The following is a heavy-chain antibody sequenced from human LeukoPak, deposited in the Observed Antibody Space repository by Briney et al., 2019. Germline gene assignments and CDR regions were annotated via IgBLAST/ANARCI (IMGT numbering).Heavy chain of an antibody. D-gene: IGHD1-26*01. CDR2: ISSSGSTI. J-gene: IGHJ4*02. Sequence: PGGSLRLSCAASGFTFSDYYMTWIRQAPGKGLEWVSYISSSGSTIYYADSVKGRFTISRDNSKNSLYLQMNSLRTEDTALYYCAKSSPPGNFDYWGQGTLVTVSS. CDR1: GFTFSDYY. CDR3: AKSSPPGNFDY. V-gene: IGHV3-11*01.